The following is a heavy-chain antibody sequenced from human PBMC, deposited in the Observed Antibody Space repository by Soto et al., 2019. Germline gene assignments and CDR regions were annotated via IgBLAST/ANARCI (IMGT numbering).Heavy chain of an antibody. D-gene: IGHD1-26*01. V-gene: IGHV4-28*01. CDR1: GYSISSSNW. Sequence: SETLSPTCAVSGYSISSSNWWGWIRQPPGKGLEWIGYIYYSGSTYYNPSLKSRVTMSVDTSKNQFSLKLSSVTAVDTAVYYCARKVGARPGGANMDVWGQGTTVTVSS. CDR2: IYYSGST. J-gene: IGHJ6*02. CDR3: ARKVGARPGGANMDV.